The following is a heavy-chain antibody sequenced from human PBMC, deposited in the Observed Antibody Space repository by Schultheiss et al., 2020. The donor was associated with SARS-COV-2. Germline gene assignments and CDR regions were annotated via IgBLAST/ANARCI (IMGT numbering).Heavy chain of an antibody. CDR3: ARVVSYYYYGMDV. Sequence: SETLSLTCAVSGGSISSSNWWSWVRQPPGKGLEWIGEIYHSGSTNYNPSLKSRVTISVDTSKNQFSLKLSSVTAADTAVYYCARVVSYYYYGMDVWGQGTTVTVSS. J-gene: IGHJ6*02. V-gene: IGHV4-4*02. CDR1: GGSISSSNW. D-gene: IGHD3-16*02. CDR2: IYHSGST.